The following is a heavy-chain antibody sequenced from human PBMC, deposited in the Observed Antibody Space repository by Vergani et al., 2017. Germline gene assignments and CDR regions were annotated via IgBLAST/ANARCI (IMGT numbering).Heavy chain of an antibody. V-gene: IGHV3-30*18. D-gene: IGHD2-21*01. CDR1: GFTFRSYG. CDR2: ISYDGSNK. CDR3: AKDYEHIVVVIATQPDY. Sequence: QVQLVESGGGVVQPGRSLRLSCAASGFTFRSYGMHWVRQAPGKGLEWVAVISYDGSNKYYADSVKGRFTISRDNSKNTLYLQMNRLRAEDTAVYYCAKDYEHIVVVIATQPDYWGQGTLVTVSS. J-gene: IGHJ4*02.